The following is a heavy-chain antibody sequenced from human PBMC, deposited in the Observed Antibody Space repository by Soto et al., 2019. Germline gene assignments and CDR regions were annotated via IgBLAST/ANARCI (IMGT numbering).Heavy chain of an antibody. V-gene: IGHV1-69*12. D-gene: IGHD1-1*01. CDR1: GDTFSSFA. CDR3: ARDKDREQLGGNYYYALDV. J-gene: IGHJ6*02. CDR2: IIPIFRTP. Sequence: QVQLVQSGAEVKKPGSSVKVSCKASGDTFSSFAISWVRQAPGQGLEWMGGIIPIFRTPNYAQKFQGRVTITADEFTSTAYMELSSLRSEDTAVYYCARDKDREQLGGNYYYALDVWVQGTTVIVSS.